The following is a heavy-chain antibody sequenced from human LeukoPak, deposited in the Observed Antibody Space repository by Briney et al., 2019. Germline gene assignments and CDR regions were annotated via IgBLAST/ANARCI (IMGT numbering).Heavy chain of an antibody. CDR2: IYHSGST. V-gene: IGHV4-59*11. CDR3: ASSTLRYFDD. CDR1: GGSISSHY. J-gene: IGHJ4*02. D-gene: IGHD3-9*01. Sequence: SETLSLTCTVSGGSISSHYWSWIRQPPGKGLEWIGHIYHSGSTNDNPSLKSRVTISVDTSKNQFSLKLSSVTAADTAVYYCASSTLRYFDDWGQGTLVTVSS.